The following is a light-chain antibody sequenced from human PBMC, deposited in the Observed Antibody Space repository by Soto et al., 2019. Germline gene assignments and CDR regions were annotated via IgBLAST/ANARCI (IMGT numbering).Light chain of an antibody. V-gene: IGLV1-44*01. CDR1: TSNIGTNS. CDR3: AAWDESVNGGL. CDR2: SNN. Sequence: QSVLTQPPSASGTPGQTVTISCSGSTSNIGTNSVKWYHQLPGMAPQSIIYSNNQRPSWVPDRFSGSKSDTSASLAISGLLSEDEGDDYCAAWDESVNGGLFGGGTKVTVL. J-gene: IGLJ2*01.